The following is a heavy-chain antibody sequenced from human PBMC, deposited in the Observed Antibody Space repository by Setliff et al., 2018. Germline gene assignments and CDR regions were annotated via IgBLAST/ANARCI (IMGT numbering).Heavy chain of an antibody. J-gene: IGHJ4*02. CDR1: GYSLTRYY. CDR3: ARGGLASADRKGVFEL. Sequence: ASVKVSCKASGYSLTRYYMHWVRQAPGQGPEWMGIINPGGGSASYAQKFQGRVTMTRDTSTSTFYMEMTTLSSEDTAIYYCARGGLASADRKGVFELWGQGILVTVSS. CDR2: INPGGGSA. V-gene: IGHV1-46*01. D-gene: IGHD6-13*01.